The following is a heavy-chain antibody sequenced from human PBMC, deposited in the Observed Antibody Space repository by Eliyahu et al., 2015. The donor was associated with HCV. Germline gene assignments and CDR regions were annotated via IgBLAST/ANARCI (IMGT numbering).Heavy chain of an antibody. Sequence: PGQGLEWMGIINPSDGSTNYAQQKFQGIATTTSESTSTVYMELSSLRSEDTAVYYCARRHDYDSSGYFDYWGQGTLVTVSS. V-gene: IGHV1-46*01. CDR2: INPSDGST. D-gene: IGHD3-22*01. CDR3: ARRHDYDSSGYFDY. J-gene: IGHJ4*02.